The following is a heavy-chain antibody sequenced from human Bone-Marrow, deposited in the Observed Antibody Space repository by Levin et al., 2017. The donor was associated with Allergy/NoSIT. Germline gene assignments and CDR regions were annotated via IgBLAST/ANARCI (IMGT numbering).Heavy chain of an antibody. Sequence: GGSLRLSCAASGFTFSNAWMSWVRQAPGKGLEWVGRIKSKTDGGTTDYAAPVKGRFTISRDDSKNTLYLQMNSLKTEDTAVYYCTTDPDSSSWYFPVDYWGQGTLVTVSS. D-gene: IGHD6-13*01. CDR2: IKSKTDGGTT. CDR3: TTDPDSSSWYFPVDY. J-gene: IGHJ4*02. V-gene: IGHV3-15*01. CDR1: GFTFSNAW.